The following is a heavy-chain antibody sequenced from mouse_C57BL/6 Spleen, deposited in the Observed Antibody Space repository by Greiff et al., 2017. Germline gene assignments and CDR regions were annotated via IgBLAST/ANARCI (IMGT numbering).Heavy chain of an antibody. CDR2: ISYDGSN. V-gene: IGHV3-6*01. Sequence: EVQVVESGPGLVKPSQSLSLTCSVTGYSITSGYYWNWIRQFPGNKLEWMGYISYDGSNNYNPSLKNRISITRDTSKNQFFLKLNSVTTEDTATYYCARYDALGDYWGQGTSVTVSS. CDR3: ARYDALGDY. D-gene: IGHD2-14*01. CDR1: GYSITSGYY. J-gene: IGHJ4*01.